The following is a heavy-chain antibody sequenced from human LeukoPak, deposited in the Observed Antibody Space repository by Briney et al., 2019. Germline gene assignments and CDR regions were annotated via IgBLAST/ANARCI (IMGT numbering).Heavy chain of an antibody. D-gene: IGHD6-13*01. J-gene: IGHJ4*02. Sequence: ASVKVSCKASGYTFTDHYMHWVRQAPGQGLEWMGWINPNSGGTNYAQKFQGRVTVTRDTSISTAFMDLSSLRSDDTAVFYCARGPPRGTAAGPDFWGQGTLVTVSS. V-gene: IGHV1-2*02. CDR3: ARGPPRGTAAGPDF. CDR2: INPNSGGT. CDR1: GYTFTDHY.